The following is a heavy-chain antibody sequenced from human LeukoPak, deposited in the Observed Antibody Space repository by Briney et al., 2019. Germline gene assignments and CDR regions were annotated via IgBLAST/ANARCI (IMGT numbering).Heavy chain of an antibody. CDR2: INHSGST. J-gene: IGHJ4*02. CDR1: GGSFSGYY. Sequence: SQTLSLTCAVYGGSFSGYYWSWISQPPGKGLEWNGEINHSGSTNYNPSLKSRVTISVDTSKNQFSLKLSSVTAADTAVYYCARGAPRYCSSTSCYGGDYWGQGTLVTVSS. V-gene: IGHV4-34*01. CDR3: ARGAPRYCSSTSCYGGDY. D-gene: IGHD2-2*01.